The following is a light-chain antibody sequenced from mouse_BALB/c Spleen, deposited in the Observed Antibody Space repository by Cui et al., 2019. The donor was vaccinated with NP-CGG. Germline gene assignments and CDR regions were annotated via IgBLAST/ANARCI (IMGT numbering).Light chain of an antibody. CDR2: GTN. V-gene: IGLV1*01. CDR3: ALWYSNHWV. J-gene: IGLJ1*01. CDR1: TGAVTTSNY. Sequence: AVVTQDSAPPTSPGETVTLPCRSSTGAVTTSNYANWVQEKPDHLFTGLIGGTNNRPPGVPARFSGSLIGDKAALTITGAQTEDEAIYFCALWYSNHWVFGGGTKLTVL.